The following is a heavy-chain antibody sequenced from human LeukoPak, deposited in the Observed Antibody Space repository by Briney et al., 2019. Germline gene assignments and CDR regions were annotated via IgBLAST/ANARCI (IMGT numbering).Heavy chain of an antibody. CDR1: GGSISSSSYY. V-gene: IGHV4-39*01. CDR2: VYYSGST. D-gene: IGHD5-18*01. Sequence: PSETLSLTCTVSGGSISSSSYYWDWIRQPPGKGLEWIGSVYYSGSTYYNPSLKSRVTISVDTSKNQFSLKLSSVTAADTAVYYCARQSIPGIQLMGNWFDPWGQGTLVTVSS. J-gene: IGHJ5*02. CDR3: ARQSIPGIQLMGNWFDP.